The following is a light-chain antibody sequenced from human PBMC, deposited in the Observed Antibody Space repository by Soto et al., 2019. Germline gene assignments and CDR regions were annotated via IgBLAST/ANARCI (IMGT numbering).Light chain of an antibody. Sequence: DIQMTQSPSSLSASVGDRVIFTCRASQSISSYLNWYQQKPGKAPKLLISAASTLQSGVPSGFSGSGSGTDFTLTITSLQPEDFAIYHCQQSYSTPWTFGQGTKVEIK. V-gene: IGKV1-39*01. CDR3: QQSYSTPWT. J-gene: IGKJ1*01. CDR2: AAS. CDR1: QSISSY.